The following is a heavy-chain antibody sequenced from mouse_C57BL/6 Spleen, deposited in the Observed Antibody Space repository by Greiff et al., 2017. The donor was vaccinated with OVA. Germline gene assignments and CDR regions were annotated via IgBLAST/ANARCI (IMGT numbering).Heavy chain of an antibody. V-gene: IGHV1-69*01. CDR1: GYTFTSYW. CDR3: ARADYYFDY. Sequence: QVHVKQPGAELVMPGASVKLSCKASGYTFTSYWMHWVKQRPGQGLEWIGEIDPSDSYTNYNQKFKGKSTLTVDKSSSTAYMQLSSLTSEDSAVYYCARADYYFDYWGQGTTLTVSS. CDR2: IDPSDSYT. J-gene: IGHJ2*01.